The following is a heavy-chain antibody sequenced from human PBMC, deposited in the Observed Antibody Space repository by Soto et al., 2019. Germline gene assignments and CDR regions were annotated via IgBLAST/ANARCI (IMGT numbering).Heavy chain of an antibody. J-gene: IGHJ6*02. CDR3: ARDRYYGSGTYYNFYSGMDV. CDR2: IFHSGST. CDR1: GGSINSGDCY. V-gene: IGHV4-30-4*01. Sequence: SETLSLTCTVSGGSINSGDCYWTWVRQPPGKGLEWIGNIFHSGSTYYTPSLQSRVTISLDTSKNHFSLKLSSVTPADTAVYYCARDRYYGSGTYYNFYSGMDVWGQGTTVTVSS. D-gene: IGHD3-10*01.